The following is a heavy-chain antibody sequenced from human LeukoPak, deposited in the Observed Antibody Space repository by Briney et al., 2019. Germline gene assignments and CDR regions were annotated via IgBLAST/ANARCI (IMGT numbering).Heavy chain of an antibody. V-gene: IGHV1-18*01. CDR3: ARDAVTFGGVIAIAPPAY. D-gene: IGHD3-16*02. Sequence: GASVKVSCKASGYTFTSYGISWVRQAPGQGLEWMGWISAYNGNTNYAQKLQGRVTMTTDTSTSTAYMELRSLRSDDTAVYYCARDAVTFGGVIAIAPPAYWGQGTLVTVSS. CDR2: ISAYNGNT. CDR1: GYTFTSYG. J-gene: IGHJ4*02.